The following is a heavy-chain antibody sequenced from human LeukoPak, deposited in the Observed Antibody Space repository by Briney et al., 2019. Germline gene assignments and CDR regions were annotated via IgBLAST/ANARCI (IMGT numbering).Heavy chain of an antibody. Sequence: SETLSLTCTVSGGSISSSSKYWGWIRQPPGKGLEWIGYIYYSGSTNYNPSLKSRVTISVDTSKNQFSLKLSSVTAADTAVYYCARAAVPAAMERTPENWFDPWGQGTLVTVSS. CDR1: GGSISSSSKY. CDR2: IYYSGST. V-gene: IGHV4-61*05. CDR3: ARAAVPAAMERTPENWFDP. J-gene: IGHJ5*02. D-gene: IGHD2-2*01.